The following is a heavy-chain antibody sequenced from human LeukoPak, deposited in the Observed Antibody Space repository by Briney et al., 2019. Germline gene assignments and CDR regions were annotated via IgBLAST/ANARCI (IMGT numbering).Heavy chain of an antibody. V-gene: IGHV3-11*01. J-gene: IGHJ4*02. CDR1: GFTFSDYY. CDR2: ISSSGSTI. D-gene: IGHD2-2*02. CDR3: ARDVSYNPATCFDY. Sequence: GGSLRLSCAASGFTFSDYYMSWIRQAPGKVLEWVSYISSSGSTIYYADSVKGRFTISRDNAKNSLYLQMNSLRAEDTAVYYCARDVSYNPATCFDYWGQGTLVTVSS.